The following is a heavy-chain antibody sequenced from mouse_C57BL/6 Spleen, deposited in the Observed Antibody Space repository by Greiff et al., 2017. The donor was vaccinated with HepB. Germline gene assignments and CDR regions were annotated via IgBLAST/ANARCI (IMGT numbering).Heavy chain of an antibody. CDR3: ARQGTYYAMDY. CDR1: GYTFTDYY. CDR2: INPNNGGT. V-gene: IGHV1-26*01. Sequence: EVKLVESGPELVKPGASVKISCKASGYTFTDYYMNWVKQSHGKSLEWIGDINPNNGGTSYNQKFKGKATLTVDKSSSTAYMELRSLTSEDSAVYYCARQGTYYAMDYWGQGTSVTVSS. D-gene: IGHD2-14*01. J-gene: IGHJ4*01.